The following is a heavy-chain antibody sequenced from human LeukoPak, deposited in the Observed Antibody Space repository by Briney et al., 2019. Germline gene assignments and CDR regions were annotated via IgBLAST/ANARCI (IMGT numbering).Heavy chain of an antibody. CDR1: GGSLSRYY. Sequence: SETLSLTCTVSGGSLSRYYWSWIRQPPGKRLEWIGYIFYSGSTNYNPSLKSRVTMSVDTSQNQFSLRLSSVTAADTAVYYCATVRYDYGAEYFQHWGQGTLVTVSS. V-gene: IGHV4-59*01. CDR2: IFYSGST. J-gene: IGHJ1*01. CDR3: ATVRYDYGAEYFQH. D-gene: IGHD4-17*01.